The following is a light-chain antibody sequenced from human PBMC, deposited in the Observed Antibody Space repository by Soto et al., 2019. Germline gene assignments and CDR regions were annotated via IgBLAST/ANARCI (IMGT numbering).Light chain of an antibody. CDR3: QQYNSYSIT. CDR2: HAS. Sequence: DIQMTQSPSSLSGSVGDRFTMTCRASQSISSYLNWYQQKPGKAPKLLIYHASSLETGVPSRFSGSGSGTEFTLTISSLQPDDFATYYCQQYNSYSITFGQGTRLEIK. J-gene: IGKJ5*01. V-gene: IGKV1-5*01. CDR1: QSISSY.